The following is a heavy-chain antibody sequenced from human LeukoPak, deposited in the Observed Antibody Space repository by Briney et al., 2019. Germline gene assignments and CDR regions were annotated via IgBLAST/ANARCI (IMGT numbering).Heavy chain of an antibody. CDR1: GGGVSSTSVA. J-gene: IGHJ4*02. Sequence: SQTLSLTCAISGGGVSSTSVAWNWIRQSPSRGLEWLGMTYYRSKWYNDYAVSVKSRITINPDTSKNQFSLQLNSVTPEDTAVYYCARVRNRIFDYWGQGTLVTVSS. D-gene: IGHD2/OR15-2a*01. CDR3: ARVRNRIFDY. V-gene: IGHV6-1*01. CDR2: TYYRSKWYN.